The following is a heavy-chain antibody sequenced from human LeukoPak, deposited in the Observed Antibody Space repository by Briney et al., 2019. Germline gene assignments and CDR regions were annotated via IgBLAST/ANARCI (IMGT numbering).Heavy chain of an antibody. D-gene: IGHD1-26*01. CDR2: INPSGGST. Sequence: GASVKVSCKASGYTFTSYYMHWVRQAPGQGLEWMGIINPSGGSTSYAQKFQGRVTMTRDTSTSTVYMELSSLRSEDTAVYYCARDGNSGCYYSHYFDYWGQGTLVTVSS. J-gene: IGHJ4*02. CDR1: GYTFTSYY. CDR3: ARDGNSGCYYSHYFDY. V-gene: IGHV1-46*01.